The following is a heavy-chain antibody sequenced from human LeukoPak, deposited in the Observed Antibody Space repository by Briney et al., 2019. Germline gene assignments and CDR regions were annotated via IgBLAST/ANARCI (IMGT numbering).Heavy chain of an antibody. CDR1: GLTLSDYW. CDR3: ARSSSLDY. J-gene: IGHJ4*02. D-gene: IGHD6-13*01. V-gene: IGHV3-74*01. CDR2: INSDGSSI. Sequence: AGGSLRLSCAASGLTLSDYWMHWVRQAPGKGLVWVSRINSDGSSISYADSVKGRFTISRDNAKNSLYLQMNSLRAEDTAVYYCARSSSLDYWGQGTLVTVSS.